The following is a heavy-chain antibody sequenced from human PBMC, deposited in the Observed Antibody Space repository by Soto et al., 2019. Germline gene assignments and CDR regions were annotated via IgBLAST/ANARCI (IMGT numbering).Heavy chain of an antibody. CDR1: GFSLSTSGVG. J-gene: IGHJ4*02. Sequence: QITLKESGPTLVKPTQTLTLTCTFSGFSLSTSGVGVGWIRQPPGKALEWLALIYWDGDKRYSPSLKSRLTIPXVTXKXPVVLTLTNMDPVDTATYYCAHRRGDSSSLPYYFDYWGQGTLVTVSS. CDR3: AHRRGDSSSLPYYFDY. CDR2: IYWDGDK. V-gene: IGHV2-5*02. D-gene: IGHD6-13*01.